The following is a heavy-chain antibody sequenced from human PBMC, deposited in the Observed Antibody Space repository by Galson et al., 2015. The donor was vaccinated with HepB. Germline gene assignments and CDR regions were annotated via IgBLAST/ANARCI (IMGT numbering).Heavy chain of an antibody. V-gene: IGHV3-21*01. J-gene: IGHJ6*03. Sequence: SLRLSCAASGFTFSSYSMNWVRQAPGKGLEWVSSISSSSSYIYYADSVKGRFTISRDNAKNSLYLQMNSLRAEDTAVYYCARGLGYNMPMGYYYMDVWGKGTTVTVSS. CDR2: ISSSSSYI. D-gene: IGHD3-16*01. CDR3: ARGLGYNMPMGYYYMDV. CDR1: GFTFSSYS.